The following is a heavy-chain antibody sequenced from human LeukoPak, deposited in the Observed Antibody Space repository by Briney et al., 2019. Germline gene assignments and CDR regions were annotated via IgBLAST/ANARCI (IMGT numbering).Heavy chain of an antibody. J-gene: IGHJ4*02. V-gene: IGHV1-2*02. Sequence: ASVKVSCKASGYTFTGYYMHWVRQAPGQGLEWMRWINPNSGGTNYAQKFQGRVTMTRDTFISTAYMELSRLRSDDTAVYYCARMGTAAGIYFDYWGQGTLVTVSS. D-gene: IGHD6-13*01. CDR3: ARMGTAAGIYFDY. CDR1: GYTFTGYY. CDR2: INPNSGGT.